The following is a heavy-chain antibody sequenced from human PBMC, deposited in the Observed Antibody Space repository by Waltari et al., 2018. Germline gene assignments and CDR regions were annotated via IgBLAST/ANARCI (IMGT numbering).Heavy chain of an antibody. V-gene: IGHV4-59*01. D-gene: IGHD2-2*01. CDR3: ARASVECSSTSCLDYYYYYYMDV. J-gene: IGHJ6*03. Sequence: QVQLQESGPGLVKPSETLSLTCTVSGGSISSYYWSWIRQPPGQGLASLGYIYYNGSTNYNPSLKSRVTISVDTSKNQFSLKLSSVTAADTAVYYCARASVECSSTSCLDYYYYYYMDVWGKGTTVTVSS. CDR2: IYYNGST. CDR1: GGSISSYY.